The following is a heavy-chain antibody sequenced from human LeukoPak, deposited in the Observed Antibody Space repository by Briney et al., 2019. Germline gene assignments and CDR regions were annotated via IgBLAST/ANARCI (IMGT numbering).Heavy chain of an antibody. CDR3: ARLTDLAGAYDFVGLDY. J-gene: IGHJ4*02. V-gene: IGHV3-73*01. CDR1: GFSFSDSD. CDR2: IRSTAGTYAT. D-gene: IGHD3-16*01. Sequence: GGSLRLSCAASGFSFSDSDIHWVRQPSGKGLEWVGRIRSTAGTYATEYIASVKGRFTISRDDSKNTAYLQMNSLKTEDTALYYCARLTDLAGAYDFVGLDYWGQGTLVTVSS.